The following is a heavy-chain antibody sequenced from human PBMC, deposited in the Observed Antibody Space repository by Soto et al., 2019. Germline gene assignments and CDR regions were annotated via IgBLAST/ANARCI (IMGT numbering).Heavy chain of an antibody. Sequence: SQTLSLTCTFSGGSISSYYWSWIRQPPGKGLEWIGYIYYSGSTNYNPSLKSRVTISVDTSKNQFSLKLSSVTAADTAVYYCARDTAMFGRVVYFDYWGQGTLVTVSS. J-gene: IGHJ4*02. CDR1: GGSISSYY. V-gene: IGHV4-59*01. CDR2: IYYSGST. CDR3: ARDTAMFGRVVYFDY. D-gene: IGHD3-10*02.